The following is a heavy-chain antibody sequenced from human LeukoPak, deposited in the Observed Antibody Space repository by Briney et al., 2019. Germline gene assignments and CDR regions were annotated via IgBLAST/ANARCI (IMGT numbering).Heavy chain of an antibody. D-gene: IGHD3-22*01. V-gene: IGHV4-39*01. CDR1: GGSISSSSYY. CDR2: IYYSGST. J-gene: IGHJ3*02. CDR3: ARLGPTYYYDSSGYNGFDAFDI. Sequence: SETLSLTCTVSGGSISSSSYYWGWIRQPPGKGLEWIGSIYYSGSTYYNPSLKSRVTISVNTSKNQFSLKLSSVTAADTAVYYCARLGPTYYYDSSGYNGFDAFDIWGQGTMVTVSS.